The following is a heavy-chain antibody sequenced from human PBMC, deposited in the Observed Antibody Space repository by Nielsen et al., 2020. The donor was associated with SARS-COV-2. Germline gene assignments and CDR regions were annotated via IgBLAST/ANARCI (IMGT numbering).Heavy chain of an antibody. J-gene: IGHJ5*02. D-gene: IGHD5-12*01. CDR2: IYYSGST. Sequence: SETLSLTCTVSGGSISSSSYYWGWIRQPPGKGLEWIGSIYYSGSTYYNPSLKSRVTISVDTSKNQFSLKLSSVTAADTAVYYCARDFPDISGYADGDWFDPWGQGTLVTVS. CDR3: ARDFPDISGYADGDWFDP. V-gene: IGHV4-39*07. CDR1: GGSISSSSYY.